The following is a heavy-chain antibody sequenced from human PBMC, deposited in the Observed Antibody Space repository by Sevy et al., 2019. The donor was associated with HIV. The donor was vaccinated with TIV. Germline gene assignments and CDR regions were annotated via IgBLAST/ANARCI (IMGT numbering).Heavy chain of an antibody. CDR1: GGSISSYY. CDR3: ARVEPVAGTFDY. J-gene: IGHJ4*02. CDR2: IYTSGST. D-gene: IGHD6-19*01. Sequence: SETLSLTCTVSGGSISSYYWSWIRQPAGKGLEWIGRIYTSGSTNYNPSLKSRVTMSVDTSKNQLSLKLSAVTAAVTAVYYCARVEPVAGTFDYWGQGTLVTVSS. V-gene: IGHV4-4*07.